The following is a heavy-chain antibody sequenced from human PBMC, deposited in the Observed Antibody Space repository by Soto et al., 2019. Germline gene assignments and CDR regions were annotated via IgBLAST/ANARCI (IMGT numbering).Heavy chain of an antibody. CDR3: ARTGYSSGLYGLFSFDY. Sequence: QVQLVQSGAEVKKPGASVKVSCKASGYTFTSYAMHWVRQAPGQRLEWMGWINAGNGNTKYSQKFQGRVTITRDTSASTAYMELSSLRSEDTAVYYCARTGYSSGLYGLFSFDYWGQGTLVTVSS. CDR1: GYTFTSYA. D-gene: IGHD6-19*01. CDR2: INAGNGNT. J-gene: IGHJ4*02. V-gene: IGHV1-3*01.